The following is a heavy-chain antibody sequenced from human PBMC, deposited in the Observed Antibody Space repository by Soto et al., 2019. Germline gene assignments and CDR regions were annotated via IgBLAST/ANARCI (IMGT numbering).Heavy chain of an antibody. CDR2: INAGNGNT. D-gene: IGHD3-3*01. V-gene: IGHV1-3*01. CDR3: ARATYYDFWSGPHPNWFDP. Sequence: ASVKVSCKASGYTFTSYAMHWVRQAPGQRLEWMGWINAGNGNTKYSQKFQGRVTITRDTSVSTAYMELSSLRSEDTAVYYCARATYYDFWSGPHPNWFDPWGQGTLVTVSS. CDR1: GYTFTSYA. J-gene: IGHJ5*02.